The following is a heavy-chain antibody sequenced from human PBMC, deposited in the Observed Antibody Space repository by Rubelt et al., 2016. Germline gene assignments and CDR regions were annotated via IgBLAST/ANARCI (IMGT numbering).Heavy chain of an antibody. CDR2: IIPIFGTA. V-gene: IGHV1-69*01. J-gene: IGHJ4*02. CDR3: ARLGSGSAVSDY. D-gene: IGHD1-26*01. Sequence: WMGGIIPIFGTANYAQKFQGRVTITADESTSTAYMELSSLRSDDTAVYYCARLGSGSAVSDYRGQGTLVTVSS.